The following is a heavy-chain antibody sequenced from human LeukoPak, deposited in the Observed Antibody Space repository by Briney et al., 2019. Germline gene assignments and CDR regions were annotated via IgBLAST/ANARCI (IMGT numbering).Heavy chain of an antibody. CDR3: ARDANRPTTIYYYGSGREKDWFDP. CDR1: GGSISSGSYY. Sequence: PSETLSLTCTVSGGSISSGSYYWSWIRQPAGKGLEWIGRIYTSGSTNYNPSLKSRVTISVDTSKNQFSLKLSSVTAADTAVYYCARDANRPTTIYYYGSGREKDWFDPWGQGTLVTVSS. D-gene: IGHD3-10*01. V-gene: IGHV4-61*02. CDR2: IYTSGST. J-gene: IGHJ5*02.